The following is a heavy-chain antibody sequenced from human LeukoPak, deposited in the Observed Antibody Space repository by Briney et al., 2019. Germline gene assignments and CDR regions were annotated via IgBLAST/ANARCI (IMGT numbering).Heavy chain of an antibody. CDR3: ARGEYHYGMDV. CDR2: IWYDETNK. V-gene: IGHV3-33*01. CDR1: GFTLSNSG. Sequence: GGSLRLSCAASGFTLSNSGMHWVRQAPGKGLEWVAIIWYDETNKFYGDSVKGRFTISRDNSKNTLFLQMSDLRAEDTAVYYCARGEYHYGMDVWGQGTTVTVAS. D-gene: IGHD3-10*01. J-gene: IGHJ6*02.